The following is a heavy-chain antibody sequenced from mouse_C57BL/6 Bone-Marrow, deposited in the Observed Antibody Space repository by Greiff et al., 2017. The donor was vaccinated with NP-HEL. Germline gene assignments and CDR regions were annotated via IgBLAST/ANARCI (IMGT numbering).Heavy chain of an antibody. J-gene: IGHJ2*01. Sequence: VQLQQSGPELVKPGASVKISCKASGYAFSSSWMNWVKQRPGKGLEWIGRIYPGDGDTNYTGKFQGKATLTADKSSSTAYMQLSSLTSEDSAVYFCAREDYWGQGTTLTVSA. V-gene: IGHV1-82*01. CDR3: AREDY. CDR2: IYPGDGDT. CDR1: GYAFSSSW.